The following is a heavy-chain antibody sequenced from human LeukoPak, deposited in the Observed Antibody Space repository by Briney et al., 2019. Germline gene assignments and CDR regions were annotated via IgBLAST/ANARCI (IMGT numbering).Heavy chain of an antibody. CDR2: INSDGRST. CDR1: GFTFSSYW. V-gene: IGHV3-74*01. Sequence: PGGSLRLSCAASGFTFSSYWMHWVRPAPGKGLVWVSRINSDGRSTSYADSVKGRFTISSDNATNTLYLQRNRLRDEARAEYYCARAPGIAVAGLDYWGQGTLVTVSS. J-gene: IGHJ4*02. CDR3: ARAPGIAVAGLDY. D-gene: IGHD6-19*01.